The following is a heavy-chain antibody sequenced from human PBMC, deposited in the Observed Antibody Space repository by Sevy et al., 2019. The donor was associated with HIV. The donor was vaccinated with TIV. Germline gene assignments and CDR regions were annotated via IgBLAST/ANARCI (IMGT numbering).Heavy chain of an antibody. V-gene: IGHV3-15*01. CDR1: GFTFSNTW. CDR3: TTQWF. Sequence: GGSLRLSCAGSGFTFSNTWMSWVRQAPGKGLEWIGRIKSKTDGGKTDYAAPVKGTFSISRDDSKNTLYLQMNSLKTEDTAVYYCTTQWFWGQGTLVTVSS. D-gene: IGHD3-22*01. J-gene: IGHJ4*02. CDR2: IKSKTDGGKT.